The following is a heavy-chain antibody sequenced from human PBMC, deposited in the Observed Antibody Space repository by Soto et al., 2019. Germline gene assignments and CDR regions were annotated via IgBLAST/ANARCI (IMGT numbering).Heavy chain of an antibody. CDR1: GFTFRSYA. CDR3: AKIVGGGSHHDAFVM. Sequence: EVQLLESGGGLVEPGGSLRLSCAASGFTFRSYAMTWVRQAPGKGLEWVSYTGGGGVSTYYADAVKGRFTSSRDDSKNTLYLQMNSLRAEDTALYYCAKIVGGGSHHDAFVMWGQGKMVTVSS. D-gene: IGHD2-15*01. J-gene: IGHJ3*02. V-gene: IGHV3-23*01. CDR2: TGGGGVST.